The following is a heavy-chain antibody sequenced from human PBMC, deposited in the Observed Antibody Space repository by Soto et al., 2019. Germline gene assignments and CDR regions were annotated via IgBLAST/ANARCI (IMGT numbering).Heavy chain of an antibody. CDR3: ARDGAYCSACNCDDAFDV. CDR1: GYTFTTYT. Sequence: QVQLVQSGAEVKRPGASVKVSCKASGYTFTTYTMHWVRQAPGQGLEWMGVVNPSGATTTYAEKFQGRVTMTSDTSMSTVYMELSSLTSEDTAMYYCARDGAYCSACNCDDAFDVCGQGTFVTVSS. V-gene: IGHV1-46*01. CDR2: VNPSGATT. D-gene: IGHD2-15*01. J-gene: IGHJ3*01.